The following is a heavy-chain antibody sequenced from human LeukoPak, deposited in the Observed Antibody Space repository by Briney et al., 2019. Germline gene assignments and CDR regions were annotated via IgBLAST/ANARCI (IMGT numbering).Heavy chain of an antibody. CDR2: IYYSGST. D-gene: IGHD6-13*01. CDR3: ARGVAAAGQYYFDY. Sequence: PSETLSLTCTVSGRSLSSGSYYWGWPRQPPGKGLEWIASIYYSGSTYYSPSLKSRVTISVDTSKNQFSLKLSSVTAADTAVYYCARGVAAAGQYYFDYWGQGTLVTVSS. J-gene: IGHJ4*02. V-gene: IGHV4-39*01. CDR1: GRSLSSGSYY.